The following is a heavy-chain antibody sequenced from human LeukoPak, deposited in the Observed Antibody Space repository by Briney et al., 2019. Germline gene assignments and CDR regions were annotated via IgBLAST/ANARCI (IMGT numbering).Heavy chain of an antibody. J-gene: IGHJ4*02. CDR3: ARVHTAILIWGSFDY. CDR1: GYMFTDYY. Sequence: ASVKVSRKASGYMFTDYYMHWVRQAPGQGLEWMGWINPNSGGTNFPQRFQGRVTMTRDTSISTAYMELSGLRADDTAVYYCARVHTAILIWGSFDYWGQGTLVAVSS. V-gene: IGHV1-2*02. CDR2: INPNSGGT. D-gene: IGHD5-18*01.